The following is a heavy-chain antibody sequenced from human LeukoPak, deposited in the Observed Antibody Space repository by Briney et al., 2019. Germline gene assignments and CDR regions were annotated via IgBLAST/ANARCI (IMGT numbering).Heavy chain of an antibody. V-gene: IGHV4-31*03. CDR2: IYYSGST. J-gene: IGHJ4*02. D-gene: IGHD3-10*01. CDR1: GGSISSGGYY. Sequence: SQTLSLTCTVSGGSISSGGYYWSWIRQHPGKGLEWIGYIYYSGSTYYNPSLKSRVTISVDTSKNQFSLKLSSVTAADTAVYYCARAFNVLLIDYWGQGTLVTVSS. CDR3: ARAFNVLLIDY.